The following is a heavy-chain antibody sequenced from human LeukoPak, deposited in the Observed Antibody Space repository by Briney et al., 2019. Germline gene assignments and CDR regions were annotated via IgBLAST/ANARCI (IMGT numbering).Heavy chain of an antibody. D-gene: IGHD3-22*01. V-gene: IGHV3-23*01. CDR1: GFTFSSYA. Sequence: PGGSLRLSCAASGFTFSSYAMSWVRQAPGKGLEWVSAISGSGGSTYYADSVKGRFTISRDNSKNTLYLQMNSLRAEDTAVYYCANPYDSSGYYQFDYWGQGTLVTVSS. CDR3: ANPYDSSGYYQFDY. J-gene: IGHJ4*02. CDR2: ISGSGGST.